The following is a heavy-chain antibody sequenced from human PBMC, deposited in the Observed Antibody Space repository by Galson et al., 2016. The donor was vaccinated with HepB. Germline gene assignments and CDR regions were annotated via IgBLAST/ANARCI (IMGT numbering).Heavy chain of an antibody. J-gene: IGHJ5*01. CDR2: IYWDDNK. Sequence: PALVKPTQTLTLTCSFSGFSLSTNGLGVGWIRQPPGKALEWLALIYWDDNKRYSPSLKNRLAITKDTSKNQVVLTMSNMDPVDTGTYYCARSRASISATGNWFGPWGQGSLVTVSP. CDR1: GFSLSTNGLG. D-gene: IGHD6-13*01. CDR3: ARSRASISATGNWFGP. V-gene: IGHV2-5*02.